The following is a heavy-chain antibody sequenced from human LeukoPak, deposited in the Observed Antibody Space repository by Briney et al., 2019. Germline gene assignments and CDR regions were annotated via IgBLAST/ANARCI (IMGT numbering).Heavy chain of an antibody. CDR1: GFTFSNAW. Sequence: GGSLRLSCAASGFTFSNAWMSWVRQAPGKGLEWVSSISSSSSYIYYADSVKGRFAISRDNAKNSLYLQMNSLRAEDTAVYYCARASRGDWFDPWGQGTLVTVSS. D-gene: IGHD3-16*01. CDR3: ARASRGDWFDP. J-gene: IGHJ5*02. V-gene: IGHV3-21*01. CDR2: ISSSSSYI.